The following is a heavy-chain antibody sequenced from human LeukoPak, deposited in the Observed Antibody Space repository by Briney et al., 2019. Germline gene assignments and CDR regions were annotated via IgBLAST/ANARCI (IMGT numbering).Heavy chain of an antibody. Sequence: GGSLRLSCAASGFTFSSYSMSWVRQAPGKGLEWVAVISYDGSNKYYADSVKGRFTISRDNSKNTLYLQMNSLRAEDTAVYYCARSMVRWEPDAFDIWGQGTMVTVSS. V-gene: IGHV3-30*03. J-gene: IGHJ3*02. CDR1: GFTFSSYS. CDR3: ARSMVRWEPDAFDI. D-gene: IGHD3-10*01. CDR2: ISYDGSNK.